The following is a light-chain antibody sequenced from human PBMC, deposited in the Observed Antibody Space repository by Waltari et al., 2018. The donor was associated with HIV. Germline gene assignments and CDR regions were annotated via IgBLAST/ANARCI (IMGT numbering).Light chain of an antibody. Sequence: QSALTQPPSASGSLGQSVTISCSGTSSDVGGYNYVSWYQQHPGKAPKLMIYEVSKRPSGVPNRFSGSKSGNMASLTVSGLQAEDEADYYCSSYAGSDIYVVFGGGTKLTVL. V-gene: IGLV2-8*01. CDR3: SSYAGSDIYVV. CDR2: EVS. CDR1: SSDVGGYNY. J-gene: IGLJ2*01.